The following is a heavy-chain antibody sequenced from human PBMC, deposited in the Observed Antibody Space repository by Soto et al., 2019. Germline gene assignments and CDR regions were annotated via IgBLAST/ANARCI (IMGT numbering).Heavy chain of an antibody. V-gene: IGHV4-39*01. CDR3: ARHRIAARRYYYYGMDV. Sequence: SETLSLTCTVSGGSISSSSYYWGWIRQPPGKGLEWIGSIYYSGSTYYNPSLKSRVTISVDTSKNQFSLKLSSVTAADTAVYYCARHRIAARRYYYYGMDVWGQGTTVTVSS. CDR1: GGSISSSSYY. CDR2: IYYSGST. D-gene: IGHD6-6*01. J-gene: IGHJ6*02.